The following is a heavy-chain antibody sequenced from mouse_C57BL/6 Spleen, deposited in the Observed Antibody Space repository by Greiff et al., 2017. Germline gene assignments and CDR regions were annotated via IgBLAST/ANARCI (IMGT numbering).Heavy chain of an antibody. D-gene: IGHD1-1*01. CDR2: IDPANGNT. CDR1: GFNIKNTY. V-gene: IGHV14-3*01. J-gene: IGHJ1*03. Sequence: EVQLQQSVAELVRPGASVKLSCTASGFNIKNTYMHWVKQRPEQGLEWIGRIDPANGNTKYAPKFQGKATITADTSSNTAYLQRSSLTSEDTAIYYGARDYYGSSYEGYFDVWGTGTTVTVSS. CDR3: ARDYYGSSYEGYFDV.